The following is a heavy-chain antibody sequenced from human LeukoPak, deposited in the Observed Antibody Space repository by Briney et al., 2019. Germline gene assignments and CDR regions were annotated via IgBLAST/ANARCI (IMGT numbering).Heavy chain of an antibody. V-gene: IGHV4-34*01. CDR3: ARRGGVPADGWFDP. J-gene: IGHJ5*02. D-gene: IGHD2-2*01. Sequence: PSETLSLTCAVYGVSFSGYYWSWIRQPPGKGLEWIGEINHSGSTNYNPSLKSRVAISVDTSKNQFSLKLSSVTAADTAVYYCARRGGVPADGWFDPWGQGTLVTVSS. CDR1: GVSFSGYY. CDR2: INHSGST.